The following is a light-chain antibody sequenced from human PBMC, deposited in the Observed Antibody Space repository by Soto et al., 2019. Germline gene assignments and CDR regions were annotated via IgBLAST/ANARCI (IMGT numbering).Light chain of an antibody. CDR1: QGISSA. CDR2: AAS. Sequence: AIQLTQSPSSLSASVGDRVTITCRASQGISSALAWYQQKPGKAPKLLIYAASSLQSGVPSRFSGSGSGTDFTLTISSLQTEDFAVYYCQQYNNWWTFGQGTKVDI. J-gene: IGKJ1*01. CDR3: QQYNNWWT. V-gene: IGKV1D-13*01.